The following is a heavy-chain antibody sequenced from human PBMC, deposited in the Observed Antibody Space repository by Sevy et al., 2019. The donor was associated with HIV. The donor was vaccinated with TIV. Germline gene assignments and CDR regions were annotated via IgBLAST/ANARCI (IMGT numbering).Heavy chain of an antibody. CDR1: GFTFSNYW. Sequence: GGSLRLSCAASGFTFSNYWMSWVRQAPGKGLEWVANIKQDGSQKYYVDSVKGRFTISRDIAKNSLFLQMNSLRAEDTAVYCGTFKEVGWGQGTLVTVSS. CDR3: TFKEVG. J-gene: IGHJ4*02. CDR2: IKQDGSQK. D-gene: IGHD1-26*01. V-gene: IGHV3-7*01.